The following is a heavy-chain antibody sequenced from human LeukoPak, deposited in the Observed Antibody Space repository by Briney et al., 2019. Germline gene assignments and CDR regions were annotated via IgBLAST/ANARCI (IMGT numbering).Heavy chain of an antibody. J-gene: IGHJ4*02. CDR1: GFTFSSYS. Sequence: GGSLRLSCAASGFTFSSYSMNWVRQAPGKGLEWVSYISSSSSTIYYADSVKGRFTISRDNSKNTLFLQMNSLRTEDTAVYYCASRTTSAPFASWGQGALVTVSS. CDR2: ISSSSSTI. V-gene: IGHV3-48*01. D-gene: IGHD1-1*01. CDR3: ASRTTSAPFAS.